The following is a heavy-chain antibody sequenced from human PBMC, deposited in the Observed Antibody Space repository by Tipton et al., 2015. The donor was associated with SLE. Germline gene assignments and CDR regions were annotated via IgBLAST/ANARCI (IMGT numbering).Heavy chain of an antibody. CDR3: ARMRSRHFDY. Sequence: TLSFTCTVSGASTRAYYWSWIRQPPGKGLEWIAYLYTSGTTNYNPSLKSRVTIAVDTSKNQFSLKVRSVTAADTAVYYCARMRSRHFDYWGQGTLVTVSS. CDR1: GASTRAYY. V-gene: IGHV4-4*08. J-gene: IGHJ4*02. CDR2: LYTSGTT.